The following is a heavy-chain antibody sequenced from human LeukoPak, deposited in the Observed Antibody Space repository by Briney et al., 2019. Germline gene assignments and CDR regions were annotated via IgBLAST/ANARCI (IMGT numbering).Heavy chain of an antibody. Sequence: KASETLSLTCTVSGGSISSGAYYWSWIRQHPGKGLEWIGYIYYSGSTNYNPSLKSRVTISVDTSKNQFSLKLSSVTAADTAVYYCARAGYGDYLSYWGQRTLVTVSS. CDR3: ARAGYGDYLSY. CDR2: IYYSGST. V-gene: IGHV4-61*08. J-gene: IGHJ4*02. CDR1: GGSISSGAYY. D-gene: IGHD4-17*01.